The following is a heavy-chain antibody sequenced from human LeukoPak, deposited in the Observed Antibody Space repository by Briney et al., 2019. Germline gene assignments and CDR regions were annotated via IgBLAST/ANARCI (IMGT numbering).Heavy chain of an antibody. CDR1: GFSFSSYA. CDR2: MSSSDDGR. CDR3: ARPTPISNY. D-gene: IGHD2-15*01. V-gene: IGHV3-23*01. Sequence: GGSLRLSCATSGFSFSSYAMSWVRQAPGKGLEWVSAMSSSDDGRYYAASVRGRFTISRDNAKNSLYLQMNSLRVEDTAVYYCARPTPISNYWGQGTLVTVSS. J-gene: IGHJ4*02.